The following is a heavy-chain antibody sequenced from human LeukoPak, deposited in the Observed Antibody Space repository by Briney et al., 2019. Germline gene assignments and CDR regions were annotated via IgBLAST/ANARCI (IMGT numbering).Heavy chain of an antibody. CDR1: GYTFTSYG. V-gene: IGHV1-18*01. Sequence: ASVKVSCKASGYTFTSYGISWVRQAPGQGLEWMGWISTYNGNTNYAQKLQGRVTMTTDTSTSTAYMELRSLRSDDTAVYYCASDMLVANDAFDIWGQGTMVTVSS. J-gene: IGHJ3*02. D-gene: IGHD2-15*01. CDR2: ISTYNGNT. CDR3: ASDMLVANDAFDI.